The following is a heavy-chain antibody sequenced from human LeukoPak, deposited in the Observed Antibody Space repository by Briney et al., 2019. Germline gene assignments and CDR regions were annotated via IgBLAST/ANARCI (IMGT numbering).Heavy chain of an antibody. Sequence: GGSLRLSCAVSEFTVSNNFMSWVRQAPGKGLEWVSLIYSGGSTYYAESVKGRFTISRDNSRDNFKNTLYLQMNSLRAEDTAVYYCGRGINNQLFLANWGQGTPVAVSS. V-gene: IGHV3-66*01. CDR3: GRGINNQLFLAN. CDR2: IYSGGST. CDR1: EFTVSNNF. J-gene: IGHJ4*02. D-gene: IGHD1/OR15-1a*01.